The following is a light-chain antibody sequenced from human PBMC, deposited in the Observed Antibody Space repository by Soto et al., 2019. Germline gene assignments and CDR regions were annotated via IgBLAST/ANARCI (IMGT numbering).Light chain of an antibody. V-gene: IGKV3-20*01. J-gene: IGKJ1*01. CDR2: GAT. Sequence: DIALTQSPGTLSLSPGDRAILSCRASQSVNSGSLAWYQQRPGQAPRLLIYGATIRATGIPDKFSGSGSGTDFTLTISRLGPEDFAVYYCQQYGSSVRTFGQGTKVEIK. CDR3: QQYGSSVRT. CDR1: QSVNSGS.